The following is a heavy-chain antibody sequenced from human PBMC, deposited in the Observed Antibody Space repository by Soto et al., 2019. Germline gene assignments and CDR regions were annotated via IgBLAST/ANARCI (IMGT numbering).Heavy chain of an antibody. D-gene: IGHD6-13*01. Sequence: VKVSCKASGYIFSNYGISWVRQAPGQGLEWMGWISTYNANTYYAQKFQGRVTMTTDTSTSTAYMELRSLRSDDTAVFYCARERDGSSWSSAESLQYWGQGTLVTVSS. J-gene: IGHJ1*01. V-gene: IGHV1-18*01. CDR2: ISTYNANT. CDR1: GYIFSNYG. CDR3: ARERDGSSWSSAESLQY.